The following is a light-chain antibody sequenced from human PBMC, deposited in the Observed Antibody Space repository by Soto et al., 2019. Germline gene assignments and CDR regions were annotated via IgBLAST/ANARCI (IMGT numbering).Light chain of an antibody. CDR1: SSDVGSYNL. V-gene: IGLV2-23*02. CDR2: EVT. J-gene: IGLJ2*01. Sequence: QSALTQPASVSGSPGQSITISCIGTSSDVGSYNLVSWYQQHPGKAPKVIIYEVTTRPSGVSDRFSGSKSGNTASLTISGLQAEDEADYYCCSYAGSRTFVVFGGGTKVTVL. CDR3: CSYAGSRTFVV.